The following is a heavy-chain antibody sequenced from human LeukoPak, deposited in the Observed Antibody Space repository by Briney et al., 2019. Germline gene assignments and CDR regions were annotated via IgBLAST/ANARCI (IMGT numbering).Heavy chain of an antibody. CDR1: GYTFTGYY. V-gene: IGHV1-2*02. CDR2: INPNSGGT. CDR3: ARAPCTSSSCVNWFDP. Sequence: ASVKVSCKASGYTFTGYYMHWVRQAPGQGLEGMVWINPNSGGTNYAQKFQGRVTMTRDTSISTAYMELSRLRSDDTAVYYCARAPCTSSSCVNWFDPWGQGTLVIVSS. D-gene: IGHD2-15*01. J-gene: IGHJ5*02.